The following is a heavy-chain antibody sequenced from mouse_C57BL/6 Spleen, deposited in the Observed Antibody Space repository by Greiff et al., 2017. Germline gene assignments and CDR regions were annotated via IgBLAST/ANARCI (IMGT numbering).Heavy chain of an antibody. CDR3: ARFPYYYGSSSDY. V-gene: IGHV7-3*01. Sequence: EVMLVESGGGLVQPGGSLSLSCAASGFTFTDYYMSWVRQPPGKALEWLGFIRNKANGYTTEYSASVKGRFTISRDNSQSILYLQMNALRAEDSATYYCARFPYYYGSSSDYWGQGTTLTVSS. CDR2: IRNKANGYTT. D-gene: IGHD1-1*01. CDR1: GFTFTDYY. J-gene: IGHJ2*01.